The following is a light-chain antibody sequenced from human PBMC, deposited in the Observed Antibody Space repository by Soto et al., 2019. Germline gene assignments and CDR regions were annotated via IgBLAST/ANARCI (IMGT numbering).Light chain of an antibody. CDR1: QSITRN. V-gene: IGKV3-15*01. Sequence: EIVMTQSPATLSVSPGERATLSCRASQSITRNLAWYQQSPGQAPRLLIYGASTRATGIPARFSGSGSGTEFTLTVSSLQSEDFAVYYCQQYIKWPITFGQGTRLEI. CDR2: GAS. J-gene: IGKJ5*01. CDR3: QQYIKWPIT.